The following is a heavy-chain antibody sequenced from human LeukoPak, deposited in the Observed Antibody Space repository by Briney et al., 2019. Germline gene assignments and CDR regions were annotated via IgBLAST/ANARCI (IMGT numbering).Heavy chain of an antibody. J-gene: IGHJ4*02. CDR3: AYHGDTSAFDY. V-gene: IGHV3-30*03. CDR1: GFTFSSYG. D-gene: IGHD4-17*01. Sequence: GRSLRLSCAASGFTFSSYGMRWVRQAPGKGLEWVAVISYDGSNKYYADSVKGRFTISRDNSKSTLYLQMNSLRAEDTAVYYCAYHGDTSAFDYWGQGTLVTVSS. CDR2: ISYDGSNK.